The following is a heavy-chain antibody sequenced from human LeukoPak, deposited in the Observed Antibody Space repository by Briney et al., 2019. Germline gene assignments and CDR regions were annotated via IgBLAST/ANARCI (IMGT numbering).Heavy chain of an antibody. CDR1: GVTFSNHA. Sequence: GGSLRLSCAASGVTFSNHAMSWVRQAPWKGPEWVSAISVSGGSTYYADSVKGRFTISRDNSKNTLYLQMNSLRVEDTAVYYFAKGPVVTFDIWGQGTMVTVSS. CDR2: ISVSGGST. D-gene: IGHD2-15*01. CDR3: AKGPVVTFDI. V-gene: IGHV3-23*01. J-gene: IGHJ3*02.